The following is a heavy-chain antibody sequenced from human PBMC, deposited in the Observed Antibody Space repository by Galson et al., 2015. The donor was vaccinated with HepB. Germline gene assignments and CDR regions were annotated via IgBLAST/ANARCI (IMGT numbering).Heavy chain of an antibody. CDR1: GFTFSSYS. Sequence: SLRLSCAASGFTFSSYSMKWVRQAPGKGLEWVSYISSSSSTIYYADSVKGRFTISRDNAKNSLYQQMNSLRAEDTAVYYCARDVYGDKRSSGSPPGYWGQGTLVTVSS. J-gene: IGHJ4*02. V-gene: IGHV3-48*01. CDR3: ARDVYGDKRSSGSPPGY. D-gene: IGHD1-26*01. CDR2: ISSSSSTI.